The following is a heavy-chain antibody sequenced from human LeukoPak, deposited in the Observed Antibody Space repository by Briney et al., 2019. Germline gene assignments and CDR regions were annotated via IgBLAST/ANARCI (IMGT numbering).Heavy chain of an antibody. D-gene: IGHD5-12*01. CDR2: IYHSGST. J-gene: IGHJ5*02. CDR3: ARGGDGVVHTARWFDP. CDR1: GGSISSSSYY. Sequence: SETLSLTCTVSGGSISSSSYYWGWIRQPPGKGLEWIGSIYHSGSTYYNPSLESRVTISVDTSKNQFSLKLSSVTAADTAVYYCARGGDGVVHTARWFDPWGQGTLVTVSS. V-gene: IGHV4-39*07.